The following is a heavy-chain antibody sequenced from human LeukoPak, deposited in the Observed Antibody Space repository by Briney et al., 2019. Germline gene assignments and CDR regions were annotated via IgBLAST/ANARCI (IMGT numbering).Heavy chain of an antibody. V-gene: IGHV3-30*04. Sequence: GGSLRLSCAASGFVFGDYTMHWVRQAPGKGLEWVAAIAFDDTDRYYIDSVKGRFTISRDDSKNTLYLHMTSLRAEDTAVYYCTNSDDYGDYWGQGTLVTVSS. CDR1: GFVFGDYT. J-gene: IGHJ4*02. CDR2: IAFDDTDR. CDR3: TNSDDYGDY.